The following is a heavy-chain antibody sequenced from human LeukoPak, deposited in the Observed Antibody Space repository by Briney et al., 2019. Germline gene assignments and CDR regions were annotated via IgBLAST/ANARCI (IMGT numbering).Heavy chain of an antibody. CDR1: GFTFSSYG. J-gene: IGHJ4*02. CDR3: ARGSSGHYSSLDY. CDR2: IWFDGSIQ. D-gene: IGHD3-22*01. Sequence: GGSLRLSCAASGFTFSSYGMHWVRQAPGKGLEWVAVIWFDGSIQYYADSVKGRFTISRDNFKNTLYLQMNSLRAEDTAVYYCARGSSGHYSSLDYWGQGTPVTVSS. V-gene: IGHV3-33*01.